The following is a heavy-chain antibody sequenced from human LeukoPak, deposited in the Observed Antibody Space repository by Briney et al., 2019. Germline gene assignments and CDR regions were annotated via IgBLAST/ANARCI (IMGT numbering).Heavy chain of an antibody. CDR3: ARGGHIVVVPAAMSGTDY. J-gene: IGHJ4*02. D-gene: IGHD2-2*01. CDR1: GYTFTSYY. V-gene: IGHV1-46*01. CDR2: INPSGGST. Sequence: GASVKVSCKASGYTFTSYYMHWVRQAPGQGLEWMGIINPSGGSTSYAQKFQGRVTMTRDMSTSTVYMELSSLRSEDTAVYYCARGGHIVVVPAAMSGTDYWGQGTLVTVSS.